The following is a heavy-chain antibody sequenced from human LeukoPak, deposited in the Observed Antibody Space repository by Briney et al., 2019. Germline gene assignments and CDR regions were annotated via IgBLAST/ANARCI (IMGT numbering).Heavy chain of an antibody. D-gene: IGHD1-1*01. CDR2: IKKRSAAT. J-gene: IGHJ5*02. CDR1: GFTFRDYA. CDR3: ARIWSARDWFDP. Sequence: GGSLRLSCEASGFTFRDYAMTWIRQAPGKGLEWISYIKKRSAATYYADSATGRFVISRDDAKHFLYLDLTNLRAEDTATYFCARIWSARDWFDPWGQGT. V-gene: IGHV3-11*01.